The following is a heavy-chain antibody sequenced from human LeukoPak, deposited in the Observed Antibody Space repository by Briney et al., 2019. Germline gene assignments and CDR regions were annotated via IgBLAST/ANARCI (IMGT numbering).Heavy chain of an antibody. Sequence: ASVKVSCKASGYTFTGYYIHWVRQAPGQGLEWMGRINPNSGGTNYAQKFQGRVTMTRDTSISTAYMELSRLRSDDTAVYYCARAVELLEGWFDPWGQGTLVTVSS. CDR1: GYTFTGYY. CDR3: ARAVELLEGWFDP. CDR2: INPNSGGT. J-gene: IGHJ5*02. D-gene: IGHD1-7*01. V-gene: IGHV1-2*02.